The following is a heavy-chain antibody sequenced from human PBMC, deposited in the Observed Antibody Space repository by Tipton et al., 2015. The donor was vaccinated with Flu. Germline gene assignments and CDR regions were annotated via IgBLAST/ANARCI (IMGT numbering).Heavy chain of an antibody. CDR2: INQSGIT. J-gene: IGHJ4*02. CDR3: ARGLHVGTPILGY. V-gene: IGHV4-34*01. CDR1: GGSFSEYY. Sequence: TLSLTCAVYGGSFSEYYWSWIRQPPGQGLEWIGEINQSGITNYNPSLKSRVTISADTSKNQFSLKLTSVTAADTAIYYCARGLHVGTPILGYWGQGTPVTVSS. D-gene: IGHD2-8*02.